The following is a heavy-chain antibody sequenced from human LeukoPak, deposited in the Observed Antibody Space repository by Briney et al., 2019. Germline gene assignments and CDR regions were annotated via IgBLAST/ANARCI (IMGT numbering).Heavy chain of an antibody. V-gene: IGHV4-59*01. Sequence: PSETLSLTCTVSGGSISSYYWSWIRQPPGKGLEWIGYIYYCGNTNYNPSLKSRVTISIDTSKNQFSLKLSSVTAADTAVYYCARDFQGGWNYWGQGTLVTVSS. CDR2: IYYCGNT. J-gene: IGHJ4*02. CDR3: ARDFQGGWNY. D-gene: IGHD6-19*01. CDR1: GGSISSYY.